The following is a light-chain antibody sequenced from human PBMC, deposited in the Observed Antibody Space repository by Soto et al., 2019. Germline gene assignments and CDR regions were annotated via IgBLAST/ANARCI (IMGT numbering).Light chain of an antibody. Sequence: DIQMTQSPSTLSASVGDRVTITCRASQSINNWLAWYQQKPGKAPKLLIYKASSLERGVPSRFSGSGSGTEFTLNISSLQPDDFATYYCQQYNSYWKFGQGTKVEI. V-gene: IGKV1-5*03. CDR1: QSINNW. J-gene: IGKJ1*01. CDR3: QQYNSYWK. CDR2: KAS.